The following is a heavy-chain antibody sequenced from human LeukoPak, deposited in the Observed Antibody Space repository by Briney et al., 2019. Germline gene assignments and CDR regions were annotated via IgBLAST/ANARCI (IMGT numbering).Heavy chain of an antibody. V-gene: IGHV5-51*01. CDR2: IYSGDSDT. Sequence: GESLKISCKTSGYSFTNYWIVLVRQIPGKGLEGMGIIYSGDSDTRYSPSFQGQVTISADKSTSTAYLQWSSLKASDTAMYYCAKLGASFYFDYWGQGTLVTVSS. CDR3: AKLGASFYFDY. J-gene: IGHJ4*02. D-gene: IGHD4/OR15-4a*01. CDR1: GYSFTNYW.